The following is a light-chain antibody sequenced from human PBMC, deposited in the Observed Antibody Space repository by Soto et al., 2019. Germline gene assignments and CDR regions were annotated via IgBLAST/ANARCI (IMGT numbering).Light chain of an antibody. CDR3: FSYTSISTSLFV. Sequence: QSALPQPASVSGSPGQSITISCTGTSRDIGTSNLVSWYQQYPGKAPKLMIYEVTKRPSGISSRFSGSKSGNTASLTISGLQPEDEADCYCFSYTSISTSLFVFGTGTKVTVL. J-gene: IGLJ1*01. CDR1: SRDIGTSNL. CDR2: EVT. V-gene: IGLV2-23*02.